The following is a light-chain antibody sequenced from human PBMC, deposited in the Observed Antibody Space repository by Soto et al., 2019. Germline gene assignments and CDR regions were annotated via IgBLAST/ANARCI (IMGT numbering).Light chain of an antibody. CDR2: EVS. Sequence: QSALTQPASVFGSPGQSITISCTGTCSDVGGYNYVSWYQHHPGKASELMIFEVSNRPSGVSHRFSGSKSGNTASLTISGLQTEDEGDYYCSSYTSSSTRVFGTGSKVTVL. J-gene: IGLJ1*01. V-gene: IGLV2-14*01. CDR1: CSDVGGYNY. CDR3: SSYTSSSTRV.